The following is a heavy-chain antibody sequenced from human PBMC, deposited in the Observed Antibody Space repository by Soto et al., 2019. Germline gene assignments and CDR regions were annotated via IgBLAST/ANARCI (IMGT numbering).Heavy chain of an antibody. J-gene: IGHJ6*02. CDR1: GFIFSSYG. V-gene: IGHV3-30*03. CDR3: AREQLWFSGYYYGMDV. D-gene: IGHD5-18*01. Sequence: SGGSLRLSCAASGFIFSSYGMHWVRQAPGKGLEWVAVISYDGSNKYYADSVKGRFTISRDNSKNTLYLQMNSLRSDDTAVYYCAREQLWFSGYYYGMDVWGQGTTVTVSS. CDR2: ISYDGSNK.